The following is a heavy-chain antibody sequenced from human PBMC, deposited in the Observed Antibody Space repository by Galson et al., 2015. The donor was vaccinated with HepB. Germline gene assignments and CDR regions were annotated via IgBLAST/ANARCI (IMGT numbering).Heavy chain of an antibody. V-gene: IGHV3-64D*06. Sequence: SLRLSCAASGFTFSSYAMHWVRQAPGKGLEYVSAISSNGGSTYYADSVKGRFTISRDNSKNTLYLQMSSLRAEDTAVYYCVKGGRFVLGWQQPIDYWGQGTLVTVSS. CDR1: GFTFSSYA. CDR2: ISSNGGST. D-gene: IGHD6-13*01. J-gene: IGHJ4*02. CDR3: VKGGRFVLGWQQPIDY.